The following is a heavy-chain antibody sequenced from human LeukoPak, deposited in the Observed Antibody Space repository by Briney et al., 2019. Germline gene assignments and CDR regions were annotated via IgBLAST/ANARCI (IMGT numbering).Heavy chain of an antibody. CDR3: ARHRGWYYDFWSDLYYFDY. CDR1: GGSISSYY. V-gene: IGHV4-39*01. J-gene: IGHJ4*02. Sequence: SETLSLTCTVSGGSISSYYWSWIRQPPGKGLEWIGSIYYSGSTYYNPSLKSRVTISVDTSKNQFSLKLSSVTAADTAVYYCARHRGWYYDFWSDLYYFDYWGQGTLVTVSS. D-gene: IGHD3-3*01. CDR2: IYYSGST.